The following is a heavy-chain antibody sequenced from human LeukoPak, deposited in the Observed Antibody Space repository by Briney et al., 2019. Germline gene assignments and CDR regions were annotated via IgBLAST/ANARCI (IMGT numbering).Heavy chain of an antibody. V-gene: IGHV4-39*01. D-gene: IGHD3-9*01. CDR1: GGSISGSSYY. J-gene: IGHJ4*02. CDR3: VRGSYDVLTGYSTLGEY. CDR2: IYYSGST. Sequence: SETLSLTCSVSGGSISGSSYYWGWIRQPPGKGLEWIGSIYYSGSTYYSASLKSRITISMDTSKNQFSLNLSSVTAADTAVYYCVRGSYDVLTGYSTLGEYWGQGTLVTVSS.